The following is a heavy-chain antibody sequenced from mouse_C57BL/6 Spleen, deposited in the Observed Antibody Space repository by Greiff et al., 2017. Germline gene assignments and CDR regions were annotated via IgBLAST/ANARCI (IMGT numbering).Heavy chain of an antibody. V-gene: IGHV5-6*01. Sequence: EVQRVESGGDLVKPGGSLKLSCEASGFTFSSYGMSWVRQTPDKRLEWVATISSGGSYTYYPDSVKGRFTISRDNAKNPLYLQSSSTESEDTAMYYCARGPGDYFDYWGQGTTLTVSS. CDR1: GFTFSSYG. CDR3: ARGPGDYFDY. CDR2: ISSGGSYT. J-gene: IGHJ2*01.